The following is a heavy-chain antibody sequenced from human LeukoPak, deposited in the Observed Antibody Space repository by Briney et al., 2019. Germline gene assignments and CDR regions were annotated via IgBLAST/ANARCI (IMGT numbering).Heavy chain of an antibody. J-gene: IGHJ6*03. Sequence: GGSLRLSCAASGFTFSSYWMPWVRQAPGKGLVWVSRINSDGSSTSYADSVKGRFTISRDNAKTTLYLQMTSLRAEDTAVYYCARSGPLVGSYYYYMDVWGKGTTVTVSS. D-gene: IGHD2-2*01. CDR2: INSDGSST. CDR1: GFTFSSYW. CDR3: ARSGPLVGSYYYYMDV. V-gene: IGHV3-74*01.